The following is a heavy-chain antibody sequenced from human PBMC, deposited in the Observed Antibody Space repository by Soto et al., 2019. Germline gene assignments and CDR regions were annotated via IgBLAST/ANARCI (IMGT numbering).Heavy chain of an antibody. CDR3: ATMGTPATGLYFFDY. CDR2: ISYSGST. CDR1: GGSISSGNYY. V-gene: IGHV4-30-4*01. Sequence: QVQLQESCPGLVNPSQTLSLTCTVSGGSISSGNYYWSWIRQPPGKGLECIGFISYSGSTYYSTSLKSRVTISVDTAKSQFSLNLSFVTAADTAVYYCATMGTPATGLYFFDYWGQGTLVTVSS. D-gene: IGHD2-15*01. J-gene: IGHJ4*02.